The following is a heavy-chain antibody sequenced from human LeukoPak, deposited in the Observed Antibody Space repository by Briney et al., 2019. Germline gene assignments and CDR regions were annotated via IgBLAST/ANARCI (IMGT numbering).Heavy chain of an antibody. CDR2: IDHTGTT. J-gene: IGHJ6*03. CDR1: DDSITIYY. V-gene: IGHV4-59*01. CDR3: ARGRVSSSTWHSTYYYYFYMDV. Sequence: SETLSLTCSVYDDSITIYYRTWIRQPPGKGLEWIGYIDHTGTTNYNPSLNSRVTISRDTSKNHFSLQLSSVTAADTAVYFCARGRVSSSTWHSTYYYYFYMDVWGKGTTVTVSS. D-gene: IGHD4-11*01.